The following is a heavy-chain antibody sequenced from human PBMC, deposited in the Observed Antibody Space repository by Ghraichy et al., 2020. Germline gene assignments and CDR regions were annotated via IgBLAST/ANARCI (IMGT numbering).Heavy chain of an antibody. D-gene: IGHD3-9*01. J-gene: IGHJ4*02. Sequence: SETLSLTCIVFGGSIGSSSYYWGWIRQPPGKGLEWIGSIDYSGTTYFNPSLKGRFTISVDTSKNQFSLKLTSLTAAATAVYSCASGPLHYDILTGYRAGAFDYWGQGAPLTVSS. CDR1: GGSIGSSSYY. V-gene: IGHV4-39*01. CDR3: ASGPLHYDILTGYRAGAFDY. CDR2: IDYSGTT.